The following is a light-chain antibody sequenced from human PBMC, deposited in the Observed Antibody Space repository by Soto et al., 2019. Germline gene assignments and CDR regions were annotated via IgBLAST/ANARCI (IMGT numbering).Light chain of an antibody. V-gene: IGKV3-20*01. CDR3: QQYTSSLNT. J-gene: IGKJ5*01. CDR2: GAS. Sequence: EIVLTQSPGTLSLSPGERATLSCRASQSVTSSYLAWYQQKPGQAPRLLIYGASVRATGVPDRFSGSGSGTDFTLTTSRLEPEDFAVYYCQQYTSSLNTFGQGTRLEIK. CDR1: QSVTSSY.